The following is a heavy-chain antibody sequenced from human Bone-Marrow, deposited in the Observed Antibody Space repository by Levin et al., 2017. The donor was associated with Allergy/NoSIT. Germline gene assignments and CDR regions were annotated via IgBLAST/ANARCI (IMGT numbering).Heavy chain of an antibody. V-gene: IGHV4-31*03. D-gene: IGHD4-17*01. CDR1: GGSVSGGAYY. CDR2: IHHSGTT. CDR3: ARTDYGDYWRNFDY. Sequence: PSQTLSLTCSVSGGSVSGGAYYWSWIRQHPGKGLEWIGYIHHSGTTYYNPSLRSRLTMSVDTSKNQFFLKLRSVTSADTAVYFCARTDYGDYWRNFDYWGQGTLVTVSS. J-gene: IGHJ4*02.